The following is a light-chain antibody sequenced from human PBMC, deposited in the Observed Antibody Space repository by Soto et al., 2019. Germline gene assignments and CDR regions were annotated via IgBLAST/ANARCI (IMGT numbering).Light chain of an antibody. CDR3: QQYNSMGT. J-gene: IGKJ1*01. Sequence: DIQMTQSPSTLSASVGDRVTITCRASQSISSLLAWYQQKPGKAPKLLIYDASSLESGVPSRFSGSGSGTEFTLTISSLQPDDFATYYCQQYNSMGTFGQGTKVDI. V-gene: IGKV1-5*01. CDR2: DAS. CDR1: QSISSL.